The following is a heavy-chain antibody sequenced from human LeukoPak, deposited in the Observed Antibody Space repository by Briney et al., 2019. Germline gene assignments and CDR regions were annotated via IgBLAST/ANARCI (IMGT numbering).Heavy chain of an antibody. CDR2: IGDGDGTT. V-gene: IGHV3-23*01. CDR1: GFNFSNYA. J-gene: IGHJ2*01. CDR3: AKSLQFFNGYFDR. D-gene: IGHD3-3*01. Sequence: PGGSLRLSCAAAGFNFSNYAISWVRQAPGKGLEWVSVIGDGDGTTYYADSVKGRFTISRDNPKNTLYLQMNSLRAGDTAVYFCAKSLQFFNGYFDRWGRGTLVTVSS.